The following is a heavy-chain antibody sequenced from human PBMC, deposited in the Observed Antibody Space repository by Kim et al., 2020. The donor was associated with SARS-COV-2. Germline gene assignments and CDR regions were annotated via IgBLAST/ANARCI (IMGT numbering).Heavy chain of an antibody. D-gene: IGHD3-10*01. CDR3: ARVRADMVRGVIAIYYFDY. CDR1: GYTFTGYY. CDR2: INPNSGGT. V-gene: IGHV1-2*04. J-gene: IGHJ4*02. Sequence: ASVKVSCKASGYTFTGYYMHWVRQAPGQGLERMGWINPNSGGTNYAQKFQGWVTMTRDTSISTAYMELSRLRSDDTAVYYCARVRADMVRGVIAIYYFDYWGQGTLVTVSS.